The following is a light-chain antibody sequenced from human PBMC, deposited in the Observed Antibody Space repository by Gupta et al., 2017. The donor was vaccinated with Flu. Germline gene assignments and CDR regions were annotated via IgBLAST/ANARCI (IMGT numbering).Light chain of an antibody. CDR1: TSDVGNYDY. CDR3: CSYAGTFTFV. V-gene: IGLV2-11*01. CDR2: GVT. Sequence: SFAISCTGTTSDVGNYDYVSWYQQPPGKAPKLMIYGVTERPSGVPDRFSGSKSGNTASLTISGLQAEDEAFYYCCSYAGTFTFVFGGGTRLTVL. J-gene: IGLJ2*01.